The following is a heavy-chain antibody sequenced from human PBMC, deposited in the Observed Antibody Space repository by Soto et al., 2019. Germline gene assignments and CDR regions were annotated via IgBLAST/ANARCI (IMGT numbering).Heavy chain of an antibody. V-gene: IGHV4-31*03. Sequence: LSLTCTVSGGSISRGGYYWSWIRQHPGKGLEWIGYIYYSGSTYYNPSLKSRVTISVDTSKNQFSLKLSSVTAADTAVYYCARDRGGYPGPFDYWGQGTLVTVYS. D-gene: IGHD3-10*01. CDR3: ARDRGGYPGPFDY. CDR1: GGSISRGGYY. J-gene: IGHJ4*02. CDR2: IYYSGST.